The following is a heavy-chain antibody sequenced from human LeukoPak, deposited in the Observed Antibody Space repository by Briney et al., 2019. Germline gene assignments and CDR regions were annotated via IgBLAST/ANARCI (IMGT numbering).Heavy chain of an antibody. J-gene: IGHJ5*02. V-gene: IGHV4-39*01. CDR3: ARHGSSGWYSLKSWANWFDP. CDR1: GGSISSSSYY. Sequence: SETLSLTCTVSGGSISSSSYYWGWIRQPPGKGLEWIGSIYYSGSTYYNPSLKSRVTISVDTSKNQFSLKLSSVTAADTAVYYCARHGSSGWYSLKSWANWFDPWGQGTLVTVSS. D-gene: IGHD6-19*01. CDR2: IYYSGST.